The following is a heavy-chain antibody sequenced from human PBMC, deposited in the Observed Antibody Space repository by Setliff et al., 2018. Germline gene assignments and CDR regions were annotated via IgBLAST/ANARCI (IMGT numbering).Heavy chain of an antibody. CDR3: ATTPQSDYHYRHDGYFDY. Sequence: GGSLRLSCAASGFTFSSYAMTWVRQAPGKGLECVSGISATSGTTNYADSVKGRFTISRDNSKNTLYLQMNSLRAEDTAVYYCATTPQSDYHYRHDGYFDYWGQGTLVTVSS. J-gene: IGHJ4*02. D-gene: IGHD3-16*02. CDR1: GFTFSSYA. CDR2: ISATSGTT. V-gene: IGHV3-23*01.